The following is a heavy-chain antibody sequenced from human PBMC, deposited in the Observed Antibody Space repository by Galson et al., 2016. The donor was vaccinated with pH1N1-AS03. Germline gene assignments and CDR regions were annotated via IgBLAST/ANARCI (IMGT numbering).Heavy chain of an antibody. CDR3: ARDRGFRPDTFDI. D-gene: IGHD2-15*01. CDR2: ISGYDDDT. Sequence: SCKASGYTFSTYGVSWVRQAPGQGFEWMGWISGYDDDTNYAQNVAGRVTMTTDKSTSTVYMELRSLRSDDTAVYYCARDRGFRPDTFDIWGQGTWVTVSS. V-gene: IGHV1-18*04. J-gene: IGHJ3*02. CDR1: GYTFSTYG.